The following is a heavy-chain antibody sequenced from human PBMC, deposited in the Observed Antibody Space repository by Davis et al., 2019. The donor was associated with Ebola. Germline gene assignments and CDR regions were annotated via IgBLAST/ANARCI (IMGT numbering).Heavy chain of an antibody. CDR1: GFTFSNYA. J-gene: IGHJ4*02. D-gene: IGHD6-13*01. Sequence: PGGSLRLFCAASGFTFSNYAMTWVRQVPGKGLEWLSSISHGGGTIDYADSVKGRFTISRDNSINTLYLQMISLRVDGTALYYCAKGGPIAASGTKSIDSWGQGTLVTVSS. V-gene: IGHV3-23*01. CDR3: AKGGPIAASGTKSIDS. CDR2: ISHGGGTI.